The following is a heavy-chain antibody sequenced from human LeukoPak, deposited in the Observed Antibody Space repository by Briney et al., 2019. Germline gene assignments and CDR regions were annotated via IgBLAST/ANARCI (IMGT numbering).Heavy chain of an antibody. CDR2: IYYSGTT. V-gene: IGHV4-59*01. D-gene: IGHD3-3*01. CDR1: GGSISTYY. J-gene: IGHJ6*03. CDR3: AREGYHFWSASAPDYYYMDV. Sequence: SETLSLTCTVSGGSISTYYWSWIRQAPGKGLEWIGNIYYSGTTSYNPSLKSRVTVSVDTSKNAFSLKVRAVTAADTAVYYCAREGYHFWSASAPDYYYMDVWGKGIPVTVSS.